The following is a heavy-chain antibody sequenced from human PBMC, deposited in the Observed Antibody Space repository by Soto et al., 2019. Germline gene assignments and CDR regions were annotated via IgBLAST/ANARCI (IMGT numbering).Heavy chain of an antibody. CDR3: ARVRPKAVAGPRWFDP. CDR1: GGSFSGYY. D-gene: IGHD6-19*01. J-gene: IGHJ5*02. V-gene: IGHV4-34*01. Sequence: SETLSLTCAVYGGSFSGYYWSWIRQPPGKGLEWIGEINHSGGTNYNPSLKSRVTISVDTSKNQFSLKLSSVTAADTAVYYCARVRPKAVAGPRWFDPWGQGTLVTVSS. CDR2: INHSGGT.